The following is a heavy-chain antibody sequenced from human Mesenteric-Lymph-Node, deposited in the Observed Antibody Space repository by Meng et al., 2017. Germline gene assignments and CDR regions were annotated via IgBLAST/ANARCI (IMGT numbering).Heavy chain of an antibody. J-gene: IGHJ4*02. D-gene: IGHD2-15*01. Sequence: ASVKVSCKASGYTFTGYYMHWVRQAPGQGLEWMGWINPNSGGTNYAQGFTGRFVFSLDTSVSTAYLQISSLKAEDTAVYYCARYKDRLDYWGQGTLVTVSS. V-gene: IGHV7-4-1*02. CDR1: GYTFTGYY. CDR2: INPNSGGT. CDR3: ARYKDRLDY.